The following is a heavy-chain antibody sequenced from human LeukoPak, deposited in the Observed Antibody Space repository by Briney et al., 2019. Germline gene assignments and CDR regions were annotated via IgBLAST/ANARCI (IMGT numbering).Heavy chain of an antibody. Sequence: PGRSLRLSCAASGFTFSSYGMHWVRQAPGKGLEWVAVISYDGSNKYYADSVKGRYTISRDNSKNTLYLQMNSLRAEDTAVYYCAKDLQGDLWYFDYWGQGTLVTVSS. CDR2: ISYDGSNK. CDR3: AKDLQGDLWYFDY. V-gene: IGHV3-30*18. D-gene: IGHD3/OR15-3a*01. CDR1: GFTFSSYG. J-gene: IGHJ4*02.